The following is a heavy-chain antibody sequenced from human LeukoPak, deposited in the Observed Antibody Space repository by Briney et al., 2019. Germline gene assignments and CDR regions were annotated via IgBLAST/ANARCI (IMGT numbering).Heavy chain of an antibody. Sequence: PSETLSLTCTVSGGSISNYYWSWIRQPAGKGLEWIGRFHSSGSTNFNPSLKSRVTMSADTSQNQFSLRLSSMTAADTAVYYCARVFGYCTTTSCYDWFDPWGQGTLATVSS. D-gene: IGHD2-2*01. CDR2: FHSSGST. J-gene: IGHJ5*02. CDR3: ARVFGYCTTTSCYDWFDP. CDR1: GGSISNYY. V-gene: IGHV4-4*07.